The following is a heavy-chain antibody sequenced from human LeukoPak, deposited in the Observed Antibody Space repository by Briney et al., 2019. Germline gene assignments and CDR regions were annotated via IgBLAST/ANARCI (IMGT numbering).Heavy chain of an antibody. V-gene: IGHV4-38-2*01. CDR1: GYSISSGYY. CDR3: SRPGGDDYNRVFEY. D-gene: IGHD5-24*01. J-gene: IGHJ4*02. Sequence: PSETLSLTCAVSGYSISSGYYWGWTRQPPGKGLEWIGSIYHSGSTYYNPSLKSRVTISVDTSKNQFSLKLSSVTAADTAAYYSSRPGGDDYNRVFEYCGQVTLVTVSS. CDR2: IYHSGST.